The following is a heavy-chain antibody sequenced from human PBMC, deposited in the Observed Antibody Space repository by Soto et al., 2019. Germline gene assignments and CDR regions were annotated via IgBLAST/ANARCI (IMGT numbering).Heavy chain of an antibody. J-gene: IGHJ5*02. V-gene: IGHV4-39*01. CDR3: ARHGYSSSWNLRDP. Sequence: NPSETLSLTCTVSGGSISSSSYYWGWIRQPPGKGLEWIGSTYYSGSTYYNPSLKSRVTISVDTSKNQFSLKLSSVTAADTAVYYCARHGYSSSWNLRDPWGQGTLVTVSS. CDR2: TYYSGST. CDR1: GGSISSSSYY. D-gene: IGHD6-13*01.